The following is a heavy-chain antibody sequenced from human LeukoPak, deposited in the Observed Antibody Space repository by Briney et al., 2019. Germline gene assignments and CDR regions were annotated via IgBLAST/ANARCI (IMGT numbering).Heavy chain of an antibody. Sequence: ASVKVSCKATSRISWVRQAPGQGVEWMGWIGTYGGDTYYAQKFQGRITVTTDTSTSTVYMELRNLLSDDTAVYYCARDLWNFFHDSGYNRDFDSWGQGTLVTVSS. CDR3: ARDLWNFFHDSGYNRDFDS. D-gene: IGHD3-22*01. CDR1: TSR. CDR2: IGTYGGDT. V-gene: IGHV1-18*01. J-gene: IGHJ5*01.